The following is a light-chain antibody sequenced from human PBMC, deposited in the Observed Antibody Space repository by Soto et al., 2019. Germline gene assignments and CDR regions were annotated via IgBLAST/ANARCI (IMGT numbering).Light chain of an antibody. V-gene: IGLV1-47*01. CDR1: SSNIGSNY. CDR2: RNN. J-gene: IGLJ1*01. CDR3: AAWDDSLSVYV. Sequence: SVLTQPPSASGTPGQRVTISCSGSSSNIGSNYVYWYQQLPGTAPKLLIYRNNQRPSGVPDRFSGSKSGTSASLAISGLRSEDEADYYCAAWDDSLSVYVFGTGTKLTVL.